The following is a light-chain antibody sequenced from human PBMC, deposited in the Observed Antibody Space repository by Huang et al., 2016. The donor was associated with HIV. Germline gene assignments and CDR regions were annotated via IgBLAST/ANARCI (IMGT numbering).Light chain of an antibody. CDR1: QSVSSN. J-gene: IGKJ1*01. V-gene: IGKV3-15*01. CDR2: GAS. Sequence: EIVMTQSPATLSVSPGERATLSCRASQSVSSNLAWYQQKPGQAPRLPIYGASTRATGIPARFSGSGSGTEFTLTISILQSEDFAVYYCQQYNNWPRTFGQGTKVEIK. CDR3: QQYNNWPRT.